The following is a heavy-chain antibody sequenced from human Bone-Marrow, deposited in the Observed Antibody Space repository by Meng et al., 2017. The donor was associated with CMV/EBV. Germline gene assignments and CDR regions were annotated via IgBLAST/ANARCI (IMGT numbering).Heavy chain of an antibody. V-gene: IGHV3-74*01. CDR1: GFTFSSYW. Sequence: GGSLRLSCAASGFTFSSYWMHWVRQAPGKGLVWVSRINSDGSSTSYADSVKGRFTNSRDNDKNTLYLQMNSLRAEDTAVYYCARDPSPNDFWSGYYSYFDYWGQGTLVTVSS. CDR3: ARDPSPNDFWSGYYSYFDY. D-gene: IGHD3-3*01. J-gene: IGHJ4*02. CDR2: INSDGSST.